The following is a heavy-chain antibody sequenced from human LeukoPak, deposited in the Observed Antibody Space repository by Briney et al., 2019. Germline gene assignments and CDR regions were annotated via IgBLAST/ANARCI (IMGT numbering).Heavy chain of an antibody. CDR3: AKCPSGVLRYFAPIDY. CDR1: KFTFSNYG. J-gene: IGHJ4*02. D-gene: IGHD3-9*01. V-gene: IGHV3-30*18. CDR2: ISSDGSNK. Sequence: GGSLRLSCAASKFTFSNYGMHWVRQAPGKGLEWVAVISSDGSNKYYTDSVKGRFTISRDNSKNTLYLQMNSLRAEDTAVYYCAKCPSGVLRYFAPIDYWGQGTLVTVSS.